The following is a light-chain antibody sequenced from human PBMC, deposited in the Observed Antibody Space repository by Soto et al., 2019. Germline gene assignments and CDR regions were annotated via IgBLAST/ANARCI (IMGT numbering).Light chain of an antibody. J-gene: IGLJ3*02. Sequence: QSALTQPASVSGSPGQSITISCTGTSSDVGGYNYVSRYQQHPGKAPKLMIYEVSYRPSGVSNRFSGSKSGNTASLTISGLQAEDEADYYCSSYTSSSTWVFGGGTKLTVL. CDR3: SSYTSSSTWV. V-gene: IGLV2-14*01. CDR2: EVS. CDR1: SSDVGGYNY.